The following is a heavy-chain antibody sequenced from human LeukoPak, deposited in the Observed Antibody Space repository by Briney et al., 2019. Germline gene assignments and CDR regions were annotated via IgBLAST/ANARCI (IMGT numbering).Heavy chain of an antibody. CDR2: IYYSGST. Sequence: PSETLSLTCTVSGGSISSYYWSWIRQPPGKGLEWIGYIYYSGSTNYNPSLKSRVTISVDTSKNQFSLKLSSVTAADTAVYYCARAQDRGLNWWGQGTLVTVSS. D-gene: IGHD1-1*01. CDR1: GGSISSYY. J-gene: IGHJ4*02. V-gene: IGHV4-59*12. CDR3: ARAQDRGLNW.